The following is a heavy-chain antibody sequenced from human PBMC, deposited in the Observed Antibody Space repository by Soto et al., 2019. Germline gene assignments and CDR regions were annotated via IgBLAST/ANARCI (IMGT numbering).Heavy chain of an antibody. CDR1: GYTFTSHD. CDR3: ARWDYRVNARFDN. Sequence: QVQLVQSGTEVKKPGASVKVSCKASGYTFTSHDINWVRQATGQGLEWMGWMNPNSGNTGYAQKFQGRATMTRNTXISPGYMALSSLRSEDTAVYYCARWDYRVNARFDNWGQGTLVTVSS. V-gene: IGHV1-8*01. J-gene: IGHJ4*02. CDR2: MNPNSGNT. D-gene: IGHD1-7*01.